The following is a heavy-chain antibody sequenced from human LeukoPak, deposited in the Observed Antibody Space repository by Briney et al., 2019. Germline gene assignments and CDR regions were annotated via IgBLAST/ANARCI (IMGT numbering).Heavy chain of an antibody. CDR2: ISSDGSII. CDR3: ARGSFGPGRPVY. Sequence: GGSLRLSCAASGFTFSDYFMSWIRQAPGKGLQWVSYISSDGSIIKYADSVKGRLTISWDNAKNSLYLQMKSLRAEDTAVYYCARGSFGPGRPVYWGQGTLVTVSS. V-gene: IGHV3-11*01. J-gene: IGHJ4*02. D-gene: IGHD3/OR15-3a*01. CDR1: GFTFSDYF.